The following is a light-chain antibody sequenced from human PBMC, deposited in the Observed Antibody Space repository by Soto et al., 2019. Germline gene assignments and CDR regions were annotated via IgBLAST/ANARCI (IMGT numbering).Light chain of an antibody. CDR3: QQYGSSPPWT. CDR2: DAS. CDR1: QSISSRN. Sequence: EIVLTQSPGTLSLSPGERATLSCRASQSISSRNLAWYQQKPGLAPRILIYDASNRATGIPDRFSGSGSGTDFTLTISRLEPEDFAVYYCQQYGSSPPWTFGRGTKVDIK. J-gene: IGKJ1*01. V-gene: IGKV3-20*01.